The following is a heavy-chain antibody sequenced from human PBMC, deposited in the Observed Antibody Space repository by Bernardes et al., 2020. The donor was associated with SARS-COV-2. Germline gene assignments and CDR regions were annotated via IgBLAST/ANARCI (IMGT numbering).Heavy chain of an antibody. D-gene: IGHD6-19*01. Sequence: GGSLRLSCVSSGFTFNNYAMHWVRQAPGKGLKYVAGISSNGVSTTYAGSGKGRVTISRNNFNNTLFLQMGILRPEDMAVYYCARADFSGWDPDYGLDVWGQGTTVTVS. V-gene: IGHV3-64*02. CDR3: ARADFSGWDPDYGLDV. CDR2: ISSNGVST. CDR1: GFTFNNYA. J-gene: IGHJ6*02.